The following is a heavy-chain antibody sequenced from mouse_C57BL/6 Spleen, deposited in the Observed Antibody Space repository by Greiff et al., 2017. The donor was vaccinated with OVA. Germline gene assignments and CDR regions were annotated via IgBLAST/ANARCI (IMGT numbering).Heavy chain of an antibody. CDR2: IYPGDGDT. CDR3: ARGYYDYDGNGYFDY. D-gene: IGHD2-4*01. V-gene: IGHV1-80*01. CDR1: GYAFSSYW. J-gene: IGHJ2*01. Sequence: QVQLKESGAELVKPGASVKISCKASGYAFSSYWMNWVKQRPGKGLEWIGQIYPGDGDTNYNGKFKGKATLTADKSSSTAYMQLSSLTSEDSAVYFCARGYYDYDGNGYFDYWGQGTTLTVSS.